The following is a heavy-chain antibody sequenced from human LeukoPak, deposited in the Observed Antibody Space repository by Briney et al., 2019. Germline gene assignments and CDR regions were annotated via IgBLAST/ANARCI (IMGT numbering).Heavy chain of an antibody. CDR3: ARHLWFGEFAP. Sequence: SETLSLTCTVSGGSISSSSYYWGWIRQPPGKGLEWIGSIYYSGSTYYNPSLKSRVTISVDTSKNQFSLKLSSVTAADTAVYYCARHLWFGEFAPWGQGTLVTVSS. J-gene: IGHJ5*02. V-gene: IGHV4-39*01. CDR2: IYYSGST. D-gene: IGHD3-10*01. CDR1: GGSISSSSYY.